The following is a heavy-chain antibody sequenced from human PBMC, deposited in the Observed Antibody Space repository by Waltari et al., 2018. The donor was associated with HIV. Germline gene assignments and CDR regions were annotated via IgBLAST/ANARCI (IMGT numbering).Heavy chain of an antibody. Sequence: QAQLAQSGAEVKKPGASVKGSCKASGYTFTSYGISWVGQAPGQGREWLRWISAYNGNTNYARKLQGRVTMTTDTSTSAAYMELRSLRSDDTAVYYCARVGCSSASCYSGWFDPWGQGTLVTVSS. J-gene: IGHJ5*02. D-gene: IGHD2-2*01. V-gene: IGHV1-18*01. CDR1: GYTFTSYG. CDR3: ARVGCSSASCYSGWFDP. CDR2: ISAYNGNT.